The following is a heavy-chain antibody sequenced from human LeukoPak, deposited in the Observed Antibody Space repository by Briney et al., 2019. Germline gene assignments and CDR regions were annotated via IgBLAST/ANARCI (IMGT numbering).Heavy chain of an antibody. CDR1: GDGLSVSSDV. CDR2: TYYKSKWHN. Sequence: HSQTLSLTCAISGDGLSVSSDVWIWVRQSPSRGLEWLGRTYYKSKWHNDYAVSVKSRITISPDTSKNQFSLHLNSVTPEDTAVYYCARDADWGYDAYDIWGQGTMVTVSS. D-gene: IGHD7-27*01. CDR3: ARDADWGYDAYDI. J-gene: IGHJ3*02. V-gene: IGHV6-1*01.